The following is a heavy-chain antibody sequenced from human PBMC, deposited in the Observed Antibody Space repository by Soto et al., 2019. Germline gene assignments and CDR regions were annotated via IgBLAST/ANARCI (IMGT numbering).Heavy chain of an antibody. CDR1: GGSVSSGSHY. J-gene: IGHJ4*02. CDR2: IYYSGST. Sequence: QVQLQESGPGLVKPSETLSLTCTVSGGSVSSGSHYWSWIRQPPGKGLEWIANIYYSGSTNYNPSLKSRVIISVDTSKNQLSLKLSSVTAADTAVYYCARVVIFYDSSGYIDYWGQGTLVTVSS. D-gene: IGHD3-22*01. V-gene: IGHV4-61*01. CDR3: ARVVIFYDSSGYIDY.